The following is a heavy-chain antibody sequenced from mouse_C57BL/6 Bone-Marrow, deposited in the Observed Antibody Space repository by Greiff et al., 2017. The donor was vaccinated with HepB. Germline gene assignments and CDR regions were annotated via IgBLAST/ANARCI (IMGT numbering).Heavy chain of an antibody. CDR3: AYGNYVAMDY. CDR2: IDPSDSYT. J-gene: IGHJ4*01. V-gene: IGHV1-69*01. D-gene: IGHD2-1*01. CDR1: GYTFTSYW. Sequence: QVQLQQPGAELVMPGASVKLSCKASGYTFTSYWMHWVKQRPGQGLEWIGEIDPSDSYTNYNQKFKGKSTLTVDKSPSTAYMQLSSLTSEDSAVYYCAYGNYVAMDYWGQGTSVTVSS.